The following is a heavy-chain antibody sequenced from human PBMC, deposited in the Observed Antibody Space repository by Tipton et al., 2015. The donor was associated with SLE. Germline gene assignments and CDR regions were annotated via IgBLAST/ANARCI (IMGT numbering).Heavy chain of an antibody. CDR3: AKVQYQLLSPFDS. J-gene: IGHJ4*02. Sequence: GSLRLSCAASGFTFSSYGMHWVRQAPGKGLEWVAFIRYDGSNKYYADSVKGRFTIPRDNSKNTLYLQMNSLRAEDTAVYYCAKVQYQLLSPFDSWGQGALVTVSS. CDR2: IRYDGSNK. V-gene: IGHV3-30*02. CDR1: GFTFSSYG. D-gene: IGHD2-2*01.